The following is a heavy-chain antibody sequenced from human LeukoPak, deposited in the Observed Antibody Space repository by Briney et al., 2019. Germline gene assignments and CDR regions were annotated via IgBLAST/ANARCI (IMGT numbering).Heavy chain of an antibody. D-gene: IGHD6-13*01. Sequence: SETLSLTCTVSGGSISSYYWSWIRQPPGKGLEWIGDIYSSGSTNYNPSLKSRLSMSVDKSNNQFSLRLSTVTAADTAVYYCARGFIYSRSSLNFDYWGQGTLVTVSS. V-gene: IGHV4-59*12. J-gene: IGHJ4*02. CDR3: ARGFIYSRSSLNFDY. CDR2: IYSSGST. CDR1: GGSISSYY.